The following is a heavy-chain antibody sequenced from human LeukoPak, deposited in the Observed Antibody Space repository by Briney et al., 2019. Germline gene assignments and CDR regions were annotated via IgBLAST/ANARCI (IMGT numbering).Heavy chain of an antibody. D-gene: IGHD2-2*01. Sequence: SETLSLTCTVSGDSISSYYWSWLRQSPGKGLEWIGYIYYSGSTSYNPSLKSRVTISVDTSKNQFCLKLSSVTAADTAVYYCARGHCSSTSCAAGWFDPWGQGTLVTVSS. J-gene: IGHJ5*02. CDR2: IYYSGST. CDR1: GDSISSYY. CDR3: ARGHCSSTSCAAGWFDP. V-gene: IGHV4-59*01.